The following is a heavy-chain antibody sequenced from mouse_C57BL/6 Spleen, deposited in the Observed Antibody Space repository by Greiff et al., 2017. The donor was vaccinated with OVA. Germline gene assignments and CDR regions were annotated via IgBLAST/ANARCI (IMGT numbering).Heavy chain of an antibody. V-gene: IGHV1-64*01. J-gene: IGHJ2*01. CDR3: ARVMGITTVVADY. D-gene: IGHD1-1*01. Sequence: QVQLQQPGAELVKPGASVKLSCKASGYTFTSYWMHWVKQRPGQGLEWIGMIHPNSGSTNYNEKFKSKATLTVDKSSSTAYMQLSSLTSDDSAVYYCARVMGITTVVADYWGQGTTLTVSS. CDR2: IHPNSGST. CDR1: GYTFTSYW.